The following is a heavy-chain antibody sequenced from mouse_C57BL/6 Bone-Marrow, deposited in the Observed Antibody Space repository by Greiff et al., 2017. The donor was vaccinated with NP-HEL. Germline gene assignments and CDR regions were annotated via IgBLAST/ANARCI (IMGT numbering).Heavy chain of an antibody. D-gene: IGHD3-1*01. CDR3: ARRHPQNYFDY. V-gene: IGHV8-12*01. Sequence: ESGPGILQSSQTLSLTCSFSGFSLSTSGMGVSWIRQPSGKGLEWLAHIYWDDDKRYNPSLKSRLTISKDTSRNQVFLKINRVVTADTSTYYCARRHPQNYFDYWGQGTTLTVSS. CDR2: IYWDDDK. J-gene: IGHJ2*01. CDR1: GFSLSTSGMG.